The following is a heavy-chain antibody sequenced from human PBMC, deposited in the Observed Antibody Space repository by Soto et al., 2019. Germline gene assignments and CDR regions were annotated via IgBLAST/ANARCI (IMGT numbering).Heavy chain of an antibody. D-gene: IGHD2-21*01. CDR3: ARDLIPNYHYYGMDV. CDR2: INPGYPAGRST. V-gene: IGHV1-46*01. Sequence: GASVKVSCKAPGYTLTTFFMHWVRQAPGQGLEWMGVINPGYPAGRSTTYAQRFQGRVTITADESTSTVYMELSSLRSGDTALYYCARDLIPNYHYYGMDVWGQGTTVTVSS. CDR1: GYTLTTFF. J-gene: IGHJ6*02.